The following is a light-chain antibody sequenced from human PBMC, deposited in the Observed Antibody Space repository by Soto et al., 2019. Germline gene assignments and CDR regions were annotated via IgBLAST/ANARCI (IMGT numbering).Light chain of an antibody. J-gene: IGLJ1*01. CDR1: GCNIENNT. V-gene: IGLV1-44*01. CDR2: SNS. Sequence: VLTPPPSASGNPGQRLTVLCSCTGCNIENNTVTWYQQLPGTAPKLVIYSNSDRPSGVPDRFSGSTSGTSASLVIRGLQSEDEADYYCAAWDDILNGYVFGGGTKVTVL. CDR3: AAWDDILNGYV.